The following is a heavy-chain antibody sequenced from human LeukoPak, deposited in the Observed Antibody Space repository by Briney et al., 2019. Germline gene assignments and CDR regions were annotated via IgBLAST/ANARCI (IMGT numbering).Heavy chain of an antibody. CDR3: ARGLSFGY. CDR2: ISPGSNSI. Sequence: GGSLRLSCAASGFTFRSYNMNWVRQAPGKGLEWVSSISPGSNSIYYADSVKGRFTISRDDSKNSLYLQMNNLRAEDTAVYYCARGLSFGYWGQGTLVSVSS. V-gene: IGHV3-21*01. J-gene: IGHJ4*02. CDR1: GFTFRSYN.